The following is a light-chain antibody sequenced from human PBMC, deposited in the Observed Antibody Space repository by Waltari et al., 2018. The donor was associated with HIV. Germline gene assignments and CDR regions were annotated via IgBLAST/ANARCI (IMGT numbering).Light chain of an antibody. CDR2: EVS. Sequence: QSALTQPAAVSGSPGQSITISCTGARGYVGTYNYVSWYQQLPGKAPKLIIYEVSNRPSGLSNRFSGSKSGNTASLTISGLQAEDEGYYYCSSYTSRDTFVFGTGTEVTVL. J-gene: IGLJ1*01. V-gene: IGLV2-14*01. CDR3: SSYTSRDTFV. CDR1: RGYVGTYNY.